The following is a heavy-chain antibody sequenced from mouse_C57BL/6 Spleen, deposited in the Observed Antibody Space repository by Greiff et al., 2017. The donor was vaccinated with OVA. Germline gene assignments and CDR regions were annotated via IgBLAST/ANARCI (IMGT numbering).Heavy chain of an antibody. J-gene: IGHJ3*01. CDR1: GYTFTDYE. V-gene: IGHV1-15*01. CDR3: TLTTPSAY. CDR2: IDPETGGT. Sequence: QVQLQQSGAELVRPGASVTLSCKASGYTFTDYEMHWVKQTPVHGLEWIGAIDPETGGTAYNQKFKGKAILTADKSSSTAYMELRSLTSDDSAVYYCTLTTPSAYWGQGTLVTVSA. D-gene: IGHD1-1*01.